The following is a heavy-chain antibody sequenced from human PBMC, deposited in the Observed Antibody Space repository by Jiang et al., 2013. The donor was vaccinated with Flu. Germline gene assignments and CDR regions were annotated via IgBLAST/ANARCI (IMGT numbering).Heavy chain of an antibody. J-gene: IGHJ4*02. V-gene: IGHV1-46*01. CDR3: ARRYISSWYGDY. Sequence: GAEVKKPGASVKVSCKASGYTFTSYYMHWVRQAPGQGLEWMGIINPIFGTANYAQKFQGRVTMTTDTSTSTASMELTSLTSDDTAVYYCARRYISSWYGDYWGQGTLVTVSS. CDR1: GYTFTSYY. D-gene: IGHD6-13*01. CDR2: INPIFGTA.